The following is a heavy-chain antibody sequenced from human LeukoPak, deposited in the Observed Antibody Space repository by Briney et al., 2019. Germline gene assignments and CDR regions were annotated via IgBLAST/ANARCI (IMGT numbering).Heavy chain of an antibody. D-gene: IGHD3-22*01. J-gene: IGHJ4*02. V-gene: IGHV1-69*13. CDR2: IIPIFGTA. CDR1: GGTFSSYA. Sequence: SVKVSCKASGGTFSSYAISWVRQAPGQGLEWMGGIIPIFGTANYAQKFQGRVTITADESTSTAYMELSSLRSEDTAVYYCARGVVGTTGYFDYWGQGTLVTVSS. CDR3: ARGVVGTTGYFDY.